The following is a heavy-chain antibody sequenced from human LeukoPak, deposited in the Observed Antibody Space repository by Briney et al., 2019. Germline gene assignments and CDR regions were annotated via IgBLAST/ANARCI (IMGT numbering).Heavy chain of an antibody. CDR2: IRYDGSNK. Sequence: SGGSLRLSCAASGFTFSSYAMSWARQAPGKGLEWVAFIRYDGSNKYYADSVKGRFTISRDNSKNTLYLQMNSLRAEDTAVYYCAKDQGFLEWSLTFFDYWGQGTLVTVSS. CDR3: AKDQGFLEWSLTFFDY. D-gene: IGHD3-3*01. CDR1: GFTFSSYA. J-gene: IGHJ4*02. V-gene: IGHV3-30*02.